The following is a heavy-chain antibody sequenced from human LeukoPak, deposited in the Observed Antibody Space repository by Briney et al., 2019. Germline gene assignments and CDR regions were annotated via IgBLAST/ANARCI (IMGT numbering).Heavy chain of an antibody. CDR3: AKDLVTGSLDY. CDR2: IKQDGSEK. Sequence: GGSLRLSCAASGFTFGSYWMSWVRQAPGKGLEWVANIKQDGSEKYYVDSVKGRFTISRDNAKNSLYLQMNSLRAEDTAVYYCAKDLVTGSLDYWGQGTLVTVSS. V-gene: IGHV3-7*01. J-gene: IGHJ4*02. D-gene: IGHD3-10*01. CDR1: GFTFGSYW.